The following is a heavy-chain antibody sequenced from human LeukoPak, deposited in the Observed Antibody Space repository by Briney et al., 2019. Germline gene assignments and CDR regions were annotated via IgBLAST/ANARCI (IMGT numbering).Heavy chain of an antibody. CDR2: INRDGSQK. J-gene: IGHJ4*02. V-gene: IGHV3-7*04. D-gene: IGHD3-3*01. CDR3: AKERSSDFWSGFACDH. CDR1: GFSLSGYW. Sequence: PGGSLRLSCAASGFSLSGYWMTWVRQAPGKGLEWVANINRDGSQKNHVDSVQGRFTISRDNAKNSLYLQMNRLRAEDTAVYYCAKERSSDFWSGFACDHWGQGTLVTVSS.